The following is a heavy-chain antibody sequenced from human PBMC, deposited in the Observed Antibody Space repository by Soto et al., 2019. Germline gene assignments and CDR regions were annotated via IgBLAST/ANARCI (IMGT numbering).Heavy chain of an antibody. D-gene: IGHD4-4*01. CDR1: GFTFNNFW. V-gene: IGHV3-74*01. Sequence: EVQLVESGGGLVQPGGSLRLFCAASGFTFNNFWMHWVRQAPGKGLVWVSRISGDGSDTAYADSVKGRFTISRDNAKNTLYLQMNSLRPEDTAVYYCARDRLEYSNYWAYWGQGTLVTVSS. CDR3: ARDRLEYSNYWAY. CDR2: ISGDGSDT. J-gene: IGHJ4*02.